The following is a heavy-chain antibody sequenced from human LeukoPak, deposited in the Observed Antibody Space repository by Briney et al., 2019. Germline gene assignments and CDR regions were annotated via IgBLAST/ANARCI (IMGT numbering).Heavy chain of an antibody. CDR3: ARALVLCDSLTCYFPYYFDP. J-gene: IGHJ4*02. V-gene: IGHV5-51*01. CDR2: IFPGDSNN. CDR1: GYSFTSYW. D-gene: IGHD3-9*01. Sequence: GEAPKTLSWASGYSFTSYWNGWGRRMSRKVVEWLVSIFPGDSNNSYSPCFQDQVTTSADRSISTAYLQWSSLKASDTGMYYGARALVLCDSLTCYFPYYFDPWGQGTLVTVSS.